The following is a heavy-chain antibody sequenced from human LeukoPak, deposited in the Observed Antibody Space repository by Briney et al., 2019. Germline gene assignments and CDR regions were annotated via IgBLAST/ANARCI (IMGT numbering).Heavy chain of an antibody. D-gene: IGHD5-24*01. CDR2: IYHSGST. Sequence: SETLSLTCTVSGGSISSYYWSWIRRPPGKGLEWIGYIYHSGSTYYNPSLKSRVTISVDTSKNQFSLKLSSVTAADTAVYYCARDRDNWFDPWGQGTLVTVSS. J-gene: IGHJ5*02. V-gene: IGHV4-59*06. CDR3: ARDRDNWFDP. CDR1: GGSISSYY.